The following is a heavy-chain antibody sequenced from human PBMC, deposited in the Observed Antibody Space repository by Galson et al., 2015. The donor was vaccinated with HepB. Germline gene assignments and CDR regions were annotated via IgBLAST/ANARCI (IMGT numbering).Heavy chain of an antibody. D-gene: IGHD3-10*01. V-gene: IGHV1-3*01. CDR1: GYTFTSYA. CDR2: INAGNGNT. CDR3: ARVQAYYGSGGRNAFDI. Sequence: SVKVSCKASGYTFTSYAMHWVRQAPGQRLEWMGWINAGNGNTKYSQKFQGRVTITRDTSASTAYMELSSLRSEDTAVYYCARVQAYYGSGGRNAFDIWGQGTMVTVSS. J-gene: IGHJ3*02.